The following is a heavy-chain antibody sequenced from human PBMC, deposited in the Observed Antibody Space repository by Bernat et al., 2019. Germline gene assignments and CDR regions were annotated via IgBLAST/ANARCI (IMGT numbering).Heavy chain of an antibody. CDR1: GGSISSSSYY. Sequence: QLQLQESGPGLVKPSETLSLTCTVSGGSISSSSYYWGWIRQPPGKGLEWIGSIYYSGSTYYNPSLKSRVTISVDTSKNQFSLKLSSVTAADTAVYYCARHTERYDSYGIAAAGRPLCYYYYGMDVWGQGTTVTVSS. V-gene: IGHV4-39*01. CDR3: ARHTERYDSYGIAAAGRPLCYYYYGMDV. D-gene: IGHD6-13*01. CDR2: IYYSGST. J-gene: IGHJ6*02.